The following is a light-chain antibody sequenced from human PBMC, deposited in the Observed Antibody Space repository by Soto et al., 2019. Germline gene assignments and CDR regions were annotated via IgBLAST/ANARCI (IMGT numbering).Light chain of an antibody. V-gene: IGKV3-20*01. CDR2: GAS. J-gene: IGKJ4*01. CDR1: QSVSSSY. Sequence: EIVLTQTPGTLSLSPGERATLSCRASQSVSSSYLAWFQKKPGQAPRLLIYGASSRATGIPDRFSGSGSGTDFTLTISRLEPEDFVVYYCQQYGNSPLTFGGGTKVDIK. CDR3: QQYGNSPLT.